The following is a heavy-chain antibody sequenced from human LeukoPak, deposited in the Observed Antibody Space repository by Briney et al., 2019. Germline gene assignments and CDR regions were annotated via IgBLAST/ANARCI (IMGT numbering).Heavy chain of an antibody. D-gene: IGHD3-3*01. J-gene: IGHJ4*02. V-gene: IGHV4-34*01. CDR1: GGSFSGYY. Sequence: SETLSLTCAVYGGSFSGYYWSWIRQPPGKGLEWMGEINHSGSTNYNPSLQSRVTISVDTSKNQFSLKLSSVTAADTAVYYCAGGLTIFGVVIEYYFDYWGQGTLVTVSS. CDR2: INHSGST. CDR3: AGGLTIFGVVIEYYFDY.